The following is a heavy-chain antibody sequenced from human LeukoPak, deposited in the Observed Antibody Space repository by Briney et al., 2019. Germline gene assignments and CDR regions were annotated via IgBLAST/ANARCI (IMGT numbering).Heavy chain of an antibody. Sequence: GGSLRLSCAASGFTFSSYSMNWVRQAPGKGLEWVSSISSSSSYIYYADSVRGRFTISRDDAKNSLYLQMNSLRAEDTAVYYCARGSLGYCSGGSCPFDYWGQGTLVTVSS. J-gene: IGHJ4*02. CDR1: GFTFSSYS. D-gene: IGHD2-15*01. V-gene: IGHV3-21*01. CDR2: ISSSSSYI. CDR3: ARGSLGYCSGGSCPFDY.